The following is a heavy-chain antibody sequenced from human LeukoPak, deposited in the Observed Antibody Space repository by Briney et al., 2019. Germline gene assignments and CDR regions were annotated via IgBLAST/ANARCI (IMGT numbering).Heavy chain of an antibody. V-gene: IGHV1-2*02. Sequence: GASVKVSCKASGYTFTGYYIHWVRQAPGQGLEWMGWINPNSGGTNYAQKFQGRVTMTRDTSISTAYMELSGLRSDDTAAYYCARRYCDSTRCYDAFDIWGQGTMGTVSS. CDR2: INPNSGGT. CDR3: ARRYCDSTRCYDAFDI. CDR1: GYTFTGYY. D-gene: IGHD2-2*01. J-gene: IGHJ3*02.